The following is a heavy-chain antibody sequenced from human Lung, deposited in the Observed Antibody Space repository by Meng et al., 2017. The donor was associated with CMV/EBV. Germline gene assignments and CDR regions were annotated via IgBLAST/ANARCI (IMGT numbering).Heavy chain of an antibody. CDR1: GFTYSRYS. CDR2: ITSSSSYI. CDR3: ARDSGAYYDSSGFHF. V-gene: IGHV3-21*01. Sequence: LTXXASGFTYSRYSMNWVRQAPGKGLEWVSSITSSSSYIYYADSVKGRFTTSRDNARNSLYLQMTSLSAEDTAVYYCARDSGAYYDSSGFHFGGQGTLVXVSS. D-gene: IGHD3-22*01. J-gene: IGHJ4*02.